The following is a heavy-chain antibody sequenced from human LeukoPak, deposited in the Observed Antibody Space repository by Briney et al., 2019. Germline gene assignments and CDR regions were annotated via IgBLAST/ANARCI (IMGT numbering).Heavy chain of an antibody. CDR2: INHSGST. CDR3: ARGGIGGMDV. CDR1: GGSFRSHF. D-gene: IGHD1-14*01. V-gene: IGHV4-34*01. J-gene: IGHJ6*02. Sequence: SETLSLTCAVSGGSFRSHFWNWIRQPPGKGLEWIGEINHSGSTNYNPSLKSRVSISVDTSKNQFSLKLTSLTAADTAVYYCARGGIGGMDVWGQGTTVTVS.